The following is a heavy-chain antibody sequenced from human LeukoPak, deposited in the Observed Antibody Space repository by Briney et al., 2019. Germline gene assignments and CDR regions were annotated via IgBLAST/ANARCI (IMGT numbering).Heavy chain of an antibody. V-gene: IGHV4-59*08. D-gene: IGHD1-26*01. CDR3: ARRDSGSYLVDY. CDR1: GGSISSYY. CDR2: IYYSGST. Sequence: SETLSLTCTVSGGSISSYYWSWIRQPPGKGLEWIGYIYYSGSTNYNPSLKSRVTISVDTSKNQFSLKLSSVTAADTAVYYCARRDSGSYLVDYWGQGTLVTVSS. J-gene: IGHJ4*02.